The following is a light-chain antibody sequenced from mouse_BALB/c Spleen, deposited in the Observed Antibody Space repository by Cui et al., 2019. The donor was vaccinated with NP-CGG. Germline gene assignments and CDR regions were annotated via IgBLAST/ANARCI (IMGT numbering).Light chain of an antibody. J-gene: IGLJ1*01. V-gene: IGLV1*01. CDR3: ALWYSNHWV. CDR2: GTN. Sequence: QAVVTQESALTTSPGETVTLTCRSSTGAITTSNYANWVQEKPDQLLTGIIGGTNNRVPGVPARFSGSLIGDKAALTITGAQTEDEAIYFCALWYSNHWVFGGGTKLNVL. CDR1: TGAITTSNY.